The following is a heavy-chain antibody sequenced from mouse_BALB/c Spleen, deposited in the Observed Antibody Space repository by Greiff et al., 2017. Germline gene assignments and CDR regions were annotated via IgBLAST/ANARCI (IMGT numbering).Heavy chain of an antibody. CDR1: GYTFTDYG. CDR3: ALNYGGAMDY. Sequence: VKLMESGAELVRPGVSVKISCKGSGYTFTDYGMPWVKQSPAKSLEWIGVISTYYGDASYNHKFKGKDTMTVDNSSSTAYMELARLTSEDSAIYYCALNYGGAMDYWGQGTLVTVSA. J-gene: IGHJ4*01. CDR2: ISTYYGDA. V-gene: IGHV1S137*01. D-gene: IGHD1-1*01.